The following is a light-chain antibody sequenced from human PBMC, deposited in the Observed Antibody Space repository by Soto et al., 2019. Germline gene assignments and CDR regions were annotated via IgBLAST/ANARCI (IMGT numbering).Light chain of an antibody. CDR3: QQRGTWPWLT. J-gene: IGKJ4*01. Sequence: EIVLTQSPGTLSLSPGEGATLSCRASQSVSSSYLAWYQQKPGQAPRLLIYGASSRATGIPDRFSGSGSGTDFTLTISSLEPEDSAVYYCQQRGTWPWLTFGGGTRVEI. CDR2: GAS. CDR1: QSVSSSY. V-gene: IGKV3D-20*02.